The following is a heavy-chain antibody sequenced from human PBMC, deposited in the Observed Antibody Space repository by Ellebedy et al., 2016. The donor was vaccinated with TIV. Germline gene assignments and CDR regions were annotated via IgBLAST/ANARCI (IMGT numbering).Heavy chain of an antibody. D-gene: IGHD3-9*01. CDR1: GFTFSAYY. V-gene: IGHV3-11*05. J-gene: IGHJ3*02. CDR3: AREVWFSFDI. CDR2: IGTSTTHT. Sequence: GGSLRISXAASGFTFSAYYMSWIRQAPGKGLEWVSHIGTSTTHTNYADSVKGRFTISRDNAKNSLYLQMNSLSADDTAVYYCAREVWFSFDIWGQGTVVTVSS.